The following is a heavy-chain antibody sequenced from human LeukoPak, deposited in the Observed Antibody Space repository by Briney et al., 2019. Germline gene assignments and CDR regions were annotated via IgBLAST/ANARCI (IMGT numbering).Heavy chain of an antibody. Sequence: SETLSLTCTVSGGSISSSSYYWSWIRQPPGKGLEWIGYIYYSGSTNYNPSLKSRVTISVDTSKNQFSLKLSSVTAADTAVYYCARRTDAGGFWSGYYLGRYYFDYWGQGTLVTVSS. CDR2: IYYSGST. V-gene: IGHV4-61*05. CDR3: ARRTDAGGFWSGYYLGRYYFDY. D-gene: IGHD3-3*01. J-gene: IGHJ4*02. CDR1: GGSISSSSYY.